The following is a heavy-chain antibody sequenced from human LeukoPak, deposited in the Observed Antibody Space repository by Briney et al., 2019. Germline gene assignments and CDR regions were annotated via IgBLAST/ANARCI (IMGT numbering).Heavy chain of an antibody. CDR2: MNPNSGNT. D-gene: IGHD4-17*01. V-gene: IGHV1-8*03. Sequence: ASVKVSCKASGYTFTSYDINWVRQATGQGLEWMGWMNPNSGNTGYAQKFQGRVTITRNTSISTAYMELSSLRSEDTAVYYCARAQGAPHDYGDYVGLVAFDIWGQGTMVTVSS. CDR1: GYTFTSYD. CDR3: ARAQGAPHDYGDYVGLVAFDI. J-gene: IGHJ3*02.